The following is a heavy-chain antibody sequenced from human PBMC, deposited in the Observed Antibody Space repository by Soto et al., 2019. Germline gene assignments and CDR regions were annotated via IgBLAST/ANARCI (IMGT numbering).Heavy chain of an antibody. CDR2: INPNSGDT. CDR3: ASVNSGSYHHGLFDY. D-gene: IGHD1-26*01. J-gene: IGHJ4*02. CDR1: GYTFTSHY. Sequence: XSVKVSCKASGYTFTSHYMNWVRQAPGQGLEWMGWINPNSGDTKYVEKFQGRVTMTRDTSISTAYMELSSLRSDDTAVYYCASVNSGSYHHGLFDYWGQGTLVTVSS. V-gene: IGHV1-2*02.